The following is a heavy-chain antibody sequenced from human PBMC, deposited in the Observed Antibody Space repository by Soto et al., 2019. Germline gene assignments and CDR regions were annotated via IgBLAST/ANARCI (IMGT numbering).Heavy chain of an antibody. CDR2: IYYSGTT. D-gene: IGHD2-2*01. CDR1: GGSVSSGAYY. J-gene: IGHJ5*02. V-gene: IGHV4-31*03. CDR3: ARGGIVLVPAVGWFGP. Sequence: QVQLQESGPGLVKPSQTLSLTCTVSGGSVSSGAYYWTWIRQHPGKGLEWIGYIYYSGTTYYNPSLKSRVTISVDTSKNQFSLKLSSVTAADTAVYYCARGGIVLVPAVGWFGPWGQGTLVTVSS.